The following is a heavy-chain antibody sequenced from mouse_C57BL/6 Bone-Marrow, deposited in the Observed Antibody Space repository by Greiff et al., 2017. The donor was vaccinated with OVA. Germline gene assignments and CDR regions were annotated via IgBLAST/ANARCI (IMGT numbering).Heavy chain of an antibody. J-gene: IGHJ3*01. CDR1: GYTFTSYW. D-gene: IGHD2-2*01. CDR2: IYPGNSDT. V-gene: IGHV1-5*01. CDR3: TMDLLWLRREAY. Sequence: EVQVVESGTVLARPGASVKMSCKTSGYTFTSYWMHWVKQRPGQGLEWIGAIYPGNSDTSYNQKFKGKAKLTAVTSASTAYMELSSLTNEDSAVYYCTMDLLWLRREAYWGQGTLVTVSA.